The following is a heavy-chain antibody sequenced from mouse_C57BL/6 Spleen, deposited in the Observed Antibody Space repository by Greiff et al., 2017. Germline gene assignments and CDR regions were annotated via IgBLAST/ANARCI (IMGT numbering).Heavy chain of an antibody. D-gene: IGHD2-2*01. CDR2: IDPSDSYT. Sequence: QVQLQQPGAELVMPGASVKLSCKASGYTFTSYWMHWVKQRPGQGLEWIGEIDPSDSYTNYNQKFKGKSTLTVDKSSSTAYMQLSSLTSEDSAVYYCARGGGYDEGYAMDYWGQGTSVTVSS. J-gene: IGHJ4*01. CDR1: GYTFTSYW. CDR3: ARGGGYDEGYAMDY. V-gene: IGHV1-69*01.